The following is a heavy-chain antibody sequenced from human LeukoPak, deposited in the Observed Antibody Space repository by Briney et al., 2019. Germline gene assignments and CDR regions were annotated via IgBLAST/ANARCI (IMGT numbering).Heavy chain of an antibody. CDR3: AKEVARRTGGFDP. V-gene: IGHV4-39*07. J-gene: IGHJ5*02. CDR2: IYHSGTA. D-gene: IGHD3/OR15-3a*01. CDR1: GGSITSSSFY. Sequence: KTSETLSLTCSVSGGSITSSSFYWIWIRQSPGTGPEWIGSIYHSGTAYYNPSLKSRVTISADTSKNQFSLELNSVTATDTAVYYCAKEVARRTGGFDPWGQGTLVTVSS.